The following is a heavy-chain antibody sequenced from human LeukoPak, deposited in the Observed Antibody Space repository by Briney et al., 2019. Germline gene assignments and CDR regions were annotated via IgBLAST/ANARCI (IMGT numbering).Heavy chain of an antibody. J-gene: IGHJ6*03. CDR2: IIPIFGTA. V-gene: IGHV1-69*13. CDR1: GYTFTSYG. CDR3: ARDRGTTPYYYYMDV. Sequence: ASVKVSCKASGYTFTSYGISWVRQAPGQGLEWMGGIIPIFGTANYAQKFQGRVTITADESTSTAYMELSSLRSEDTAVYYCARDRGTTPYYYYMDVWGKGTTVTVSS. D-gene: IGHD1-7*01.